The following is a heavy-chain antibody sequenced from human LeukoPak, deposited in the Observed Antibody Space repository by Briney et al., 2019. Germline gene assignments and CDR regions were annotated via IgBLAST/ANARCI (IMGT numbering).Heavy chain of an antibody. V-gene: IGHV4-59*11. CDR1: GGSISSHY. CDR3: ASSGWYEWFDP. J-gene: IGHJ5*02. Sequence: SETLSLTCTVSGGSISSHYWRWIREPPGKGLEWIGYIYYSGSTNYNPSLKSRVTISVDTSKNQFSLKLSSVTAADTAVYYCASSGWYEWFDPWGQGTLVTVSS. CDR2: IYYSGST. D-gene: IGHD6-19*01.